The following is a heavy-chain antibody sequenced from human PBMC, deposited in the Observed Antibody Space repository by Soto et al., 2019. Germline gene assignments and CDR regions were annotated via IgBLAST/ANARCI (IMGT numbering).Heavy chain of an antibody. CDR1: GFTFDDYA. J-gene: IGHJ4*02. V-gene: IGHV3-9*01. CDR2: ISWNSGSI. CDR3: AKDIISSSVH. D-gene: IGHD1-26*01. Sequence: PGGSLRLSCAASGFTFDDYAMHWVRQAPGKGLEWVSGISWNSGSIGYADSVKGRFTISRDNAKNSLYLQMNSLRAEDTALYYCAKDIISSSVHWGQGTLVTVSS.